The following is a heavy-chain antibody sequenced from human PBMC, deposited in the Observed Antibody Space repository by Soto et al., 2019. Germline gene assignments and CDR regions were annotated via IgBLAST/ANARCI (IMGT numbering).Heavy chain of an antibody. CDR1: GYTFTNYD. CDR2: MNPNSGNT. J-gene: IGHJ4*02. Sequence: QVHLVQSGAEVKKPGASVKVSCKASGYTFTNYDINWVRPATGQGLEWMGWMNPNSGNTGYAQKFQGRVTMTRDTSISTAFMELSSLRSEDTAGDYCVGPWNKQWGQGTLVTVSS. V-gene: IGHV1-8*01. D-gene: IGHD1-1*01. CDR3: VGPWNKQ.